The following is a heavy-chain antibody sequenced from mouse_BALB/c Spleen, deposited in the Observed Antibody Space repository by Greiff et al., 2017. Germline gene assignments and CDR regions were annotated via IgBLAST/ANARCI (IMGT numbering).Heavy chain of an antibody. CDR3: ARREVRENAMDY. V-gene: IGHV5-9-3*01. CDR1: GFTFSSYA. D-gene: IGHD2-14*01. J-gene: IGHJ4*01. CDR2: ISSGGSYT. Sequence: EVKLEESGGGLVKPGGSLKLSCAASGFTFSSYAMSWVRQTPEKRLEWVATISSGGSYTYYPDSVKGRFTISRDNAKNTLYLQMSSLRSEDTAMYYCARREVRENAMDYWGQGTSVTVSS.